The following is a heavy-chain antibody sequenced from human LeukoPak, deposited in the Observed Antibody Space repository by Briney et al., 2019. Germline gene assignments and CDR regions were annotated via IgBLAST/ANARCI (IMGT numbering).Heavy chain of an antibody. D-gene: IGHD3-3*01. V-gene: IGHV3-21*01. J-gene: IGHJ4*02. Sequence: GGSLRLSCAASGFTFSSYSMNWVRQAPGKGLEWVSSISSSSSYIYYADSVKGRFTISRDNAKNSLYLQMNSLRAEDTAVYYCARDLVDYDFWSGLPPRSPFDYWGQGTLVTVSS. CDR1: GFTFSSYS. CDR3: ARDLVDYDFWSGLPPRSPFDY. CDR2: ISSSSSYI.